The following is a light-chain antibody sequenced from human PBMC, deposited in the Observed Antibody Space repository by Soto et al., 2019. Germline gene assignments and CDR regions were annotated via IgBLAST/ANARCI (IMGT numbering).Light chain of an antibody. J-gene: IGKJ3*01. Sequence: DIQLTQSPSFLSASVGDRVTITCRASQGISCYLAWFQQKPGRAPNLLIYGASTLQSGVPSRFSGSGSGTDFTLTISNLQPEDFATYYCQQTSSAPFTFGPGTKVDIK. CDR3: QQTSSAPFT. CDR2: GAS. V-gene: IGKV1-9*01. CDR1: QGISCY.